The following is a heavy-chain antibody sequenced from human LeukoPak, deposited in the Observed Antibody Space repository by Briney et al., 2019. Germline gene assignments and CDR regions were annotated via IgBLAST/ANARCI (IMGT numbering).Heavy chain of an antibody. CDR2: IYTSGST. D-gene: IGHD1-26*01. Sequence: TSETLSLTCTVSGGSISSYYWSWIRQPAGKGLEWIGRIYTSGSTNYNASLKSRVSMSVDTSKNQFSLKLSSVTAADMAVFYCARENSGSYREFDYWGQGTLVTVSS. J-gene: IGHJ4*02. V-gene: IGHV4-4*07. CDR1: GGSISSYY. CDR3: ARENSGSYREFDY.